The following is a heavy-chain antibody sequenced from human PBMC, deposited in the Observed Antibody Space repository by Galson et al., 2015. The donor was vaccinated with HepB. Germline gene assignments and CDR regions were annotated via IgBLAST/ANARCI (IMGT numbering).Heavy chain of an antibody. Sequence: SVKVSCKVSGYTLTELSIHWVRQAPGKGLEWMGGFDPEDGETIYAQKFQGRVTMTEDTSTDTAYMELSSLRSEDTAVYYCASQAPFYGDYTKGRQLGYYYGMDVWGQGTTVTVSS. CDR1: GYTLTELS. CDR2: FDPEDGET. J-gene: IGHJ6*02. CDR3: ASQAPFYGDYTKGRQLGYYYGMDV. D-gene: IGHD4-17*01. V-gene: IGHV1-24*01.